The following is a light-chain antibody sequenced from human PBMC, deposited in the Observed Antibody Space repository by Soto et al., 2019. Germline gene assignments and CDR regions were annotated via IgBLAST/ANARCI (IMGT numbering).Light chain of an antibody. V-gene: IGLV2-8*01. CDR2: DVS. J-gene: IGLJ1*01. Sequence: QSVLTQPPSASGSPGQSVTISCTGTSSDVGGYNYVSWYQHHPGKAPKLMIYDVSNRPSGVSNRFSGSKPGNTASLTVSGLQAEDEADYYCSSYAGSNNYVFGTGTKLTVL. CDR1: SSDVGGYNY. CDR3: SSYAGSNNYV.